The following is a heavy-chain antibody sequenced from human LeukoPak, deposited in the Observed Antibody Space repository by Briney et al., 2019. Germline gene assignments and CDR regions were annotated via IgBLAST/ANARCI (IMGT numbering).Heavy chain of an antibody. CDR1: GFILSNYW. CDR3: ARVGQGEWFFDL. V-gene: IGHV3-74*01. D-gene: IGHD1-26*01. Sequence: GGSLRLSCAASGFILSNYWMHWVRQAPGKGLVWVPRIKTDGSTITYADSVKGRFTISRDNAMNTLYLQMNSLGAEDTAVYYCARVGQGEWFFDLWGRGTLVTVSS. J-gene: IGHJ2*01. CDR2: IKTDGSTI.